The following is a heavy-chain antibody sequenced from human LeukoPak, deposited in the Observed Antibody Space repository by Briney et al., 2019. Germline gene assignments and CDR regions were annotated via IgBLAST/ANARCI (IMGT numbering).Heavy chain of an antibody. V-gene: IGHV4-38-2*02. D-gene: IGHD2-15*01. Sequence: SETLSLTCTVSGYSISSGYYWGWIRQPPGKGLEWIGSIYHSGSTYYNPSLKSRVTISVDTSKNQFSLKLSSVTAADTAVYYCARHHYCSGGSCYLDYWGQGTLVTVSS. CDR1: GYSISSGYY. CDR2: IYHSGST. J-gene: IGHJ4*02. CDR3: ARHHYCSGGSCYLDY.